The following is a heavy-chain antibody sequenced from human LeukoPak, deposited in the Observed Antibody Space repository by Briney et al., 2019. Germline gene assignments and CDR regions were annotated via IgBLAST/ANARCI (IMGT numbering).Heavy chain of an antibody. CDR1: GFTFSSYA. CDR2: ISYDGSNK. CDR3: ARSSNQQLLRHYFDY. V-gene: IGHV3-30-3*01. J-gene: IGHJ4*02. D-gene: IGHD2-2*01. Sequence: PGGSLRLSCAASGFTFSSYAMHWVRQAPGKGLEWVAVISYDGSNKYYADSVKGRFTISRDNSKNTLYLQMNSLRAEDTAVYYCARSSNQQLLRHYFDYWGQGTLVTVSS.